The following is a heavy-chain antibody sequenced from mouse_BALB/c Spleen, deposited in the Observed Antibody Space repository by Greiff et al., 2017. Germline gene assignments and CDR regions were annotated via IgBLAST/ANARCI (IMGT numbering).Heavy chain of an antibody. V-gene: IGHV5-9-3*01. Sequence: EVQLVESGGGLVKPGGSLKLSCAASGFTFSSYAMSWVRQTPEKRLEWVATISSGGSYTYYPDSVKGRFTISRDNAKNTLYLQMSSLRSEDTAMYYCARYRYAYALDYWGQGTSVTVSS. CDR2: ISSGGSYT. D-gene: IGHD2-14*01. CDR3: ARYRYAYALDY. CDR1: GFTFSSYA. J-gene: IGHJ4*01.